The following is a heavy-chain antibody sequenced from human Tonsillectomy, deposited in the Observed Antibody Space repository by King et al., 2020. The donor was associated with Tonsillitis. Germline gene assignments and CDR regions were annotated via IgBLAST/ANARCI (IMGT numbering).Heavy chain of an antibody. V-gene: IGHV3-43D*03. D-gene: IGHD1-26*01. Sequence: EVQLVESGGVVVQPGGSLRLSCSASGFIFDDYAMHWVRQAPGKGLEWVSLISSDGDSTYYADSVKGRFTISKDNSKNSLYLKLNSLRAEDTALYYCAKDMRRGVGATDLMGDYWGQGTLGTVSS. CDR3: AKDMRRGVGATDLMGDY. CDR1: GFIFDDYA. J-gene: IGHJ4*02. CDR2: ISSDGDST.